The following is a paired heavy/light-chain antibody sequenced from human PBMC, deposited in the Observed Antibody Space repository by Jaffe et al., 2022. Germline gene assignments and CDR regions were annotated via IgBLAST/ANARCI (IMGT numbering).Heavy chain of an antibody. CDR2: IYPGDSDT. V-gene: IGHV5-51*01. J-gene: IGHJ6*03. D-gene: IGHD6-19*01. Sequence: EVQLVQSGAEVKKPGESLKISCKGSGYSFTSYWIGWVRQMPGKGLEWMGIIYPGDSDTRYSPSFQGQVTISADKSISTAYLQWSSLKASDTAMYYCARHLSARPNSSGWPPYYYYYYMDVWGKGTTVTVSS. CDR1: GYSFTSYW. CDR3: ARHLSARPNSSGWPPYYYYYYMDV.
Light chain of an antibody. CDR1: QGISSY. V-gene: IGKV1-9*01. CDR2: AAS. CDR3: QQLNSYPLLT. J-gene: IGKJ4*01. Sequence: DIQLTQSPSFLSASVGDRVTITCRASQGISSYLAWYQQKPGKAPKLLIYAASTLQSGVPSRFSGSGSGTEFTLTISSLQPEDFATYYCQQLNSYPLLTFGGGTKVEIK.